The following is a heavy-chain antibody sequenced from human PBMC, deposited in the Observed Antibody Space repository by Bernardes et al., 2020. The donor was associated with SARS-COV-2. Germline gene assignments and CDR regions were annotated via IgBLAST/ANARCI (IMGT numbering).Heavy chain of an antibody. V-gene: IGHV3-66*02. Sequence: GGSLRLSCAASGFIVTDNYMNWVRQAPGKGLEWVSIIYNDGTTYYADSVKGRFTMSRDNSQNTLYLQMNSLRPEDTAVYYCARGATYYLSETDSDEERDALDVWGQGTMVTVSS. CDR1: GFIVTDNY. CDR3: ARGATYYLSETDSDEERDALDV. J-gene: IGHJ3*01. D-gene: IGHD3-10*01. CDR2: IYNDGTT.